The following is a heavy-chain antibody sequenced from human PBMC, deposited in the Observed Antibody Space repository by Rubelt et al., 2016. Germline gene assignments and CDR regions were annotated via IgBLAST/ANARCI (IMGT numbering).Heavy chain of an antibody. Sequence: QVQLVQSGAAVQKPGASVKVSCKASGYTFTSYDINWVRQATGQGLEWLGWMNPNSGNTGYAQKLQGRVTLTRDTSINTAYMELSGLRSDDTAVYYCARGDYWGQGTLVIVSS. CDR1: GYTFTSYD. J-gene: IGHJ4*02. V-gene: IGHV1-8*01. CDR3: ARGDY. CDR2: MNPNSGNT.